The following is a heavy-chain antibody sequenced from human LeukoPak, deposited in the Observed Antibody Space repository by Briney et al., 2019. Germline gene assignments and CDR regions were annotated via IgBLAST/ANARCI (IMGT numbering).Heavy chain of an antibody. CDR1: GFTFSSYW. CDR3: ARGLERFLEWLSYYYYMDV. D-gene: IGHD3-3*01. CDR2: IKQDGSEK. V-gene: IGHV3-7*01. Sequence: QAGGSLRLSCAASGFTFSSYWMSWVRQAPGKGLEWVANIKQDGSEKYYVDSVKGRFTISRDNAKNSLYLQMNSLRAEDTAVYYCARGLERFLEWLSYYYYMDVWGKGTTVTVSS. J-gene: IGHJ6*03.